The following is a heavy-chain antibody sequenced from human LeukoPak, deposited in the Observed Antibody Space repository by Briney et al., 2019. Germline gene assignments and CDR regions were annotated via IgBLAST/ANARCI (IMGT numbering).Heavy chain of an antibody. CDR1: GGSFSGYY. CDR3: ARGGEIFGVVIIGGPFGY. Sequence: PSETLSLTCAVYGGSFSGYYWSWIRQPPGKGLEWIGEINHSGSTSYNPSLKSRVTISVDTSKNQFSLKLSSVTAADTAVYYCARGGEIFGVVIIGGPFGYWGQGTLVTVSS. V-gene: IGHV4-34*01. J-gene: IGHJ4*02. D-gene: IGHD3-3*01. CDR2: INHSGST.